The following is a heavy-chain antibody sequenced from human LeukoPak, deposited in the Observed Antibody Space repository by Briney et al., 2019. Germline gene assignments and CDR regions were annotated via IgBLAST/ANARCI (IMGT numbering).Heavy chain of an antibody. D-gene: IGHD3-16*01. Sequence: ASVKVSCKASGYTFTAYYMHWVRQAPGQGLEWIGCIGPTGNTVYVQKFQGRVTVTRDTSINTVYMEVNSLRSDDTAVYSCARESLGGLKYFDYWGQGTLVTVSS. V-gene: IGHV1-2*02. CDR1: GYTFTAYY. CDR2: IGPTGNT. CDR3: ARESLGGLKYFDY. J-gene: IGHJ4*02.